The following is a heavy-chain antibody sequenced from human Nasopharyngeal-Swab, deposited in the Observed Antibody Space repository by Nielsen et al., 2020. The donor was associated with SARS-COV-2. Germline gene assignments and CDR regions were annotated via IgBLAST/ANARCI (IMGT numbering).Heavy chain of an antibody. J-gene: IGHJ5*02. CDR3: ARDGGVLNWFDP. Sequence: SETLSLTCTVSGGSISSGDYYWSWIRQPPGKGLEWIGYIYYSGSTYYNPSLKSRVTISVDTSKNQLSLKLSSVTAADTAVYYCARDGGVLNWFDPWGQGTLVTVSS. D-gene: IGHD3-16*01. CDR2: IYYSGST. V-gene: IGHV4-30-4*08. CDR1: GGSISSGDYY.